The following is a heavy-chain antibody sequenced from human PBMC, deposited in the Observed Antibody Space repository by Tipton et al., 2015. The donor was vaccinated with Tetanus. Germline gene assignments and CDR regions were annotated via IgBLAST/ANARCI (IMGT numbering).Heavy chain of an antibody. CDR1: GFTFNRYR. CDR3: ARAFFAAATS. D-gene: IGHD6-13*01. J-gene: IGHJ5*02. V-gene: IGHV3-48*02. Sequence: GSLRLSCAASGFTFNRYRMNWVRQPPGKGLEWISYISSAGSPIYFADSVEGRFTISRDNAKNSLYLQMNSLRDDDTAVYYCARAFFAAATSWGQGTLVTVSS. CDR2: ISSAGSPI.